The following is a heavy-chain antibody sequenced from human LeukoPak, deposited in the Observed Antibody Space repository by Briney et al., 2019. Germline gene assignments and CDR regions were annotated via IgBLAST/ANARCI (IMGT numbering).Heavy chain of an antibody. CDR2: VGETGAST. Sequence: PGGSLRLSCAASGVTFSSYGLSWVRQAPGKGLEWVSGVGETGASTYYADSVKGRFTISKDNSKNTLYLQMNSLRVEDTAIYYCGRSGSSYANYLDCWGQGTLVTVSS. CDR3: GRSGSSYANYLDC. V-gene: IGHV3-23*01. J-gene: IGHJ4*02. D-gene: IGHD3-10*01. CDR1: GVTFSSYG.